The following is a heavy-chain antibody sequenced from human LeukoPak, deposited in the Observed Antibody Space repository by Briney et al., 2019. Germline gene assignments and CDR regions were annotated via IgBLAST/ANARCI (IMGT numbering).Heavy chain of an antibody. D-gene: IGHD3-10*01. J-gene: IGHJ4*02. CDR3: AKDRPFGFDY. CDR2: ISWNSGSI. Sequence: GGSLRLSCVASGFTFDDYAMHWVRQAPGKGLEWVSGISWNSGSIGYADSVKGRFTISRDNAKNSLYLQMNSLRAEDTALYYCAKDRPFGFDYWGQGTLVTVSS. CDR1: GFTFDDYA. V-gene: IGHV3-9*01.